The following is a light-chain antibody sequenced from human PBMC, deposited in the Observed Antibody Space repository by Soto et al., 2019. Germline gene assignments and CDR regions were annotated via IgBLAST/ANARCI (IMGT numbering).Light chain of an antibody. Sequence: DVQMTQSPSSLSASVGDRVTITCRTSQNIATYLNWYQHKPGRAPNLLIYAASSLQSGVPSRFSGSGSGTDFTLTISSLQPEDFATYYCQQRYSMPYSFGQGTRLEIK. CDR2: AAS. J-gene: IGKJ2*03. V-gene: IGKV1-39*01. CDR3: QQRYSMPYS. CDR1: QNIATY.